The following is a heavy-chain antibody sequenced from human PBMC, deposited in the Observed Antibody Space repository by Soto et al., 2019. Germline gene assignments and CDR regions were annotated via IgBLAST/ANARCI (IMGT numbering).Heavy chain of an antibody. CDR3: ARDNFAVAGTRYYYYGMDV. CDR2: IGTAGDT. D-gene: IGHD6-19*01. V-gene: IGHV3-13*01. Sequence: GGSLRLSCAASGFTFSSYDMHWVRQATGKGLEWVSAIGTAGDTYYPGSVKGRFTISRENAKNSLYLQMNSLRAEDTAVYYCARDNFAVAGTRYYYYGMDVWGQGTTVTVSS. J-gene: IGHJ6*02. CDR1: GFTFSSYD.